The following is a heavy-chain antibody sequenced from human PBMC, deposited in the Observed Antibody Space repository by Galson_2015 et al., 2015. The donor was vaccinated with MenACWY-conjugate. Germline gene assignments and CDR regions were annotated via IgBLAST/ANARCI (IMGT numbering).Heavy chain of an antibody. J-gene: IGHJ4*02. Sequence: SLRLSCAASGFTFSNAWMSWVRQAPGKGLEWVGRIKSKTDGGITDYAAPVKGRFTISRDDSKNTLYLQMNSLKTEDTAVYYCTTVVAGPFGYWGQGTLVTVSS. CDR2: IKSKTDGGIT. V-gene: IGHV3-15*01. CDR3: TTVVAGPFGY. D-gene: IGHD6-19*01. CDR1: GFTFSNAW.